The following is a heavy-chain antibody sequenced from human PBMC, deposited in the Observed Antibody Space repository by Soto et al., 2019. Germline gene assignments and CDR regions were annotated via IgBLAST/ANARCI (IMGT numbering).Heavy chain of an antibody. CDR2: IYYSGST. Sequence: SETLSLTCTVSGDSISSYYWSWIRQPPGKGLEWIGYIYYSGSTNYNPSLKSRVTISVDTSKNQFSLKLSSVTAADTAVYYCAGSSGWYRAFDIWGQGTMVT. CDR1: GDSISSYY. CDR3: AGSSGWYRAFDI. D-gene: IGHD6-19*01. J-gene: IGHJ3*02. V-gene: IGHV4-59*01.